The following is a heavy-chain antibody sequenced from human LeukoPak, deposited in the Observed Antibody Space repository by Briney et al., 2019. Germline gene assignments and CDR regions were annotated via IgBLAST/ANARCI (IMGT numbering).Heavy chain of an antibody. D-gene: IGHD1-26*01. CDR3: GMSGDRVPLQDDVFDV. J-gene: IGHJ3*01. Sequence: GESLKISCKVSGYSFTSYCIGRVRQLPGKGLAWMGIIYPGDSGPTYSPSFQGQVTISVDKSINTAYLQWSSLQASDTAMYYCGMSGDRVPLQDDVFDVWGQGTMVTVST. V-gene: IGHV5-51*01. CDR2: IYPGDSGP. CDR1: GYSFTSYC.